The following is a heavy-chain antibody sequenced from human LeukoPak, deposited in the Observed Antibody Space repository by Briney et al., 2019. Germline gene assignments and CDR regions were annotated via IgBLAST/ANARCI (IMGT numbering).Heavy chain of an antibody. CDR2: ISGSGGST. J-gene: IGHJ4*02. CDR3: ARDWNGSGWPTDY. V-gene: IGHV3-23*01. D-gene: IGHD6-19*01. Sequence: PGGSLRLSCAASGFTFSSYAMSWVRQAPGKGLEWVSAISGSGGSTYYADSVKGRFTISRDNAKNCLYLQMNNLRAEDTAVYYCARDWNGSGWPTDYWGQGTLVTVSS. CDR1: GFTFSSYA.